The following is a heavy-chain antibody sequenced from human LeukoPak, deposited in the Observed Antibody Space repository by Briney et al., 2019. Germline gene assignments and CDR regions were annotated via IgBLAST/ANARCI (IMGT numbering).Heavy chain of an antibody. CDR1: GGSISTYY. D-gene: IGHD3-22*01. J-gene: IGHJ4*02. CDR3: ARGITMKGPPRKTPYFDY. Sequence: SETLSLTCTVSGGSISTYYWSWLRQPPGKGLEWIGYVYYSGSTYYNPSLKSRVTISVDTSKNQFSLKLSSVTAADTAVYYCARGITMKGPPRKTPYFDYWGQGTLVTVSS. V-gene: IGHV4-59*12. CDR2: VYYSGST.